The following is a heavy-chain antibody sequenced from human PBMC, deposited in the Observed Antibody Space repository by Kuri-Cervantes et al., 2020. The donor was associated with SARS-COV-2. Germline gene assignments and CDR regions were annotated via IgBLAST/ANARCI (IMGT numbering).Heavy chain of an antibody. Sequence: GESLKISCAASGFTSSSYSMNWVRQAPGKGLEWVSYISSSSSTIYYADSVKGRFTISRDNSKNTLYLQMNSLRAEDTAVYYCAKDRGPYYDFWSGYTPAGGHYGMDVWGQGTTVTVSS. CDR1: GFTSSSYS. D-gene: IGHD3-3*01. CDR2: ISSSSSTI. CDR3: AKDRGPYYDFWSGYTPAGGHYGMDV. J-gene: IGHJ6*02. V-gene: IGHV3-48*01.